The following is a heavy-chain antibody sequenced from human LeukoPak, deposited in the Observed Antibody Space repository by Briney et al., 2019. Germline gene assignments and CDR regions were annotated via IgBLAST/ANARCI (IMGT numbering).Heavy chain of an antibody. CDR1: GGSISSYY. D-gene: IGHD3-22*01. Sequence: SETLSLTCTVSGGSISSYYWSWIRQPPGKGLEWVGRIYSSGNTDYNPSLKTRVTLSIDTSKNQFSLKLSSVTAADTAVYYCATYYDKYNGDHGLDIWGQGTMVTASS. V-gene: IGHV4-4*08. CDR3: ATYYDKYNGDHGLDI. J-gene: IGHJ3*02. CDR2: IYSSGNT.